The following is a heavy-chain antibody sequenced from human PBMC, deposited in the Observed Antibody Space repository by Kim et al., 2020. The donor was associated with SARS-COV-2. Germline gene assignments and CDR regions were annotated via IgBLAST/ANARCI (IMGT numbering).Heavy chain of an antibody. J-gene: IGHJ6*02. Sequence: GGSLRLSCAASGFTFSSYAMHWVRQAPGKGLEWVAVISYDGSNKYYADSVKGRFTISRDNSKNTLYLQMNSLRAEDTAVYYCARGLGYCSSTSCYPSYYYYGMDVWGQGTTVTVSS. CDR2: ISYDGSNK. CDR1: GFTFSSYA. V-gene: IGHV3-30*04. D-gene: IGHD2-2*01. CDR3: ARGLGYCSSTSCYPSYYYYGMDV.